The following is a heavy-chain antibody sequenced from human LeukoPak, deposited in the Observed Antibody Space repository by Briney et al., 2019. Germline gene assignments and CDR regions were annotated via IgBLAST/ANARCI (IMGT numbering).Heavy chain of an antibody. CDR3: ARSMAVDYNGPFYYYYGMDV. J-gene: IGHJ6*02. CDR2: INYSGST. CDR1: GGSISSGGYC. D-gene: IGHD4-11*01. V-gene: IGHV4-31*03. Sequence: SETLSLTCTVSGGSISSGGYCWSWIRQHPGKGLEWIGYINYSGSTYYNPSLKSRVTISVDTSKNQFSLKLSSVTAADTAVYYCARSMAVDYNGPFYYYYGMDVWGQGTTVTVSS.